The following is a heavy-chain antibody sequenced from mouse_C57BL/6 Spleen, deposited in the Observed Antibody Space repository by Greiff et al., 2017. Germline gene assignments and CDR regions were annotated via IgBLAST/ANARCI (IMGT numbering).Heavy chain of an antibody. Sequence: VQLQQPGAELVKPGASVKLSCKASGYTFTSYWMHWVKQRPGQGLEWIGMIHPNSGSTNYNEKFKSKATLAVDKSSCTAYMQLSSLTSEDSAVYYCARSEDFWFAYWGQGALVTVSA. CDR1: GYTFTSYW. J-gene: IGHJ3*01. V-gene: IGHV1-64*01. CDR3: ARSEDFWFAY. CDR2: IHPNSGST.